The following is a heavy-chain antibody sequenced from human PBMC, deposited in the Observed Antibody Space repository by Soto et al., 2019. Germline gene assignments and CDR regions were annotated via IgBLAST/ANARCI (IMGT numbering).Heavy chain of an antibody. CDR3: ARAVYDIFTGYPVEYYYYGMDV. J-gene: IGHJ6*02. V-gene: IGHV1-69*13. Sequence: SVKVSCKASGGTFSSYAISWVRQAPGQGLEWMGGIIPIFGTANYAQKFQGRVTITADESTSTAYMELSSLRSEDTAVYYCARAVYDIFTGYPVEYYYYGMDVWGQGTTVTVSS. CDR1: GGTFSSYA. CDR2: IIPIFGTA. D-gene: IGHD3-9*01.